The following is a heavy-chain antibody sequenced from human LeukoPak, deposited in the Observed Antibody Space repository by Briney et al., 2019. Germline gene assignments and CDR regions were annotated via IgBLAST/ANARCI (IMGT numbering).Heavy chain of an antibody. CDR3: ARDIREVGATHYFDY. J-gene: IGHJ4*02. Sequence: PSETLSLTCTVSGGSISSYYWSWIRQPAGKGLEWIGRIYTSGSTNYNPSLKSRVTMSVDTSKNQFSLQLRSVTAADTALYYCARDIREVGATHYFDYWGQGTLVTVTS. D-gene: IGHD1-26*01. CDR2: IYTSGST. V-gene: IGHV4-4*07. CDR1: GGSISSYY.